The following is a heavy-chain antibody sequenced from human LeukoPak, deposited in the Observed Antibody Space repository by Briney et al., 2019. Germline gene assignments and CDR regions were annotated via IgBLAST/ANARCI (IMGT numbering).Heavy chain of an antibody. V-gene: IGHV3-21*01. D-gene: IGHD4-23*01. CDR1: GFTFSSYS. CDR3: ASLLDYGGDSDFDY. Sequence: GGSLRLSCAASGFTFSSYSMNWVRQAPGKGLEWVSSISSSSSYIYYADSVKGRFTISRDNAKNSLYLQMNSLRAEDTAVYYCASLLDYGGDSDFDYWGQGTLVTVSS. CDR2: ISSSSSYI. J-gene: IGHJ4*02.